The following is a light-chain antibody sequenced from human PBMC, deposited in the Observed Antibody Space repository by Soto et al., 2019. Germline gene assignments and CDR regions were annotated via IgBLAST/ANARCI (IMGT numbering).Light chain of an antibody. V-gene: IGKV3-11*01. CDR2: DAS. Sequence: DIVLTQSPATLSLSPGERATLSCRASQSVSSYLAWYQQKPGQAPRLLLYDASNRATGIQDRFSGSGSGTDFTLTISSLEPEDVAVYYCQQRSKWPTFGGGTKVEIK. CDR1: QSVSSY. CDR3: QQRSKWPT. J-gene: IGKJ4*01.